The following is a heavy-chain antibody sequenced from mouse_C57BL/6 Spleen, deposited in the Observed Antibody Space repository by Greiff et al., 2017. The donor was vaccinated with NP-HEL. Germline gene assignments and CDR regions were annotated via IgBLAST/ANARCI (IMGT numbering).Heavy chain of an antibody. CDR2: IDPSDSET. D-gene: IGHD1-1*01. CDR1: GYTFTSYW. Sequence: QVQLQQSGADLVRPGSSVKLSCKASGYTFTSYWMHWVKQRPIQGLEWIGNIDPSDSETHYNQKFKDKATLTVDKSSSTAYMQLSSLTSEDSAVYYCARDYGSSYDWYFDVWGTGTTVTVSS. CDR3: ARDYGSSYDWYFDV. J-gene: IGHJ1*03. V-gene: IGHV1-52*01.